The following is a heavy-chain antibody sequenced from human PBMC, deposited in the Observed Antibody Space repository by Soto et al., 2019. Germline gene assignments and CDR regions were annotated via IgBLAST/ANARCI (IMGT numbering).Heavy chain of an antibody. Sequence: ASVKVSCKASGYTFTSYYMHWVRQAPGQGLEWMGIINPSGGSTSYAQKFQGRVTMTRDTSTSTVYMELSSLRSEDTAVYYCAREGRPDIVVVVAARDAFDIWGPGTLVPV. J-gene: IGHJ3*02. CDR3: AREGRPDIVVVVAARDAFDI. D-gene: IGHD2-15*01. CDR2: INPSGGST. V-gene: IGHV1-46*01. CDR1: GYTFTSYY.